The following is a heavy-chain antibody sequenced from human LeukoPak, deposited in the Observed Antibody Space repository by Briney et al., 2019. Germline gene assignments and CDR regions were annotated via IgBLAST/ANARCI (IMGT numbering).Heavy chain of an antibody. J-gene: IGHJ6*02. CDR1: GGSISSYY. CDR3: AAAYYDFWSGNEDYYGMDV. V-gene: IGHV4-59*01. D-gene: IGHD3-3*01. CDR2: IYYSGST. Sequence: SETLSLTCTVSGGSISSYYWSWIRQPPGKGLEWIGYIYYSGSTNYNPSLKSRVTISVGTSKNQFSLKLSSVTAADTAVYYCAAAYYDFWSGNEDYYGMDVWGQGTTVTVSS.